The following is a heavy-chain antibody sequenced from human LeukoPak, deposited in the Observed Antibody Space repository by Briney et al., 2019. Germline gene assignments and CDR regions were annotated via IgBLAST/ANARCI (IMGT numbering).Heavy chain of an antibody. Sequence: PRASVKVSCKASGYTFTSYGISWVRQAPGQGLEWMGWISAYNGNTNYAQKLRGRVTMTTDTSTSTAYMELRSLTSDDTAVYYCATYSSGLDAFDIWGQGTMVTVSS. CDR2: ISAYNGNT. CDR1: GYTFTSYG. J-gene: IGHJ3*02. CDR3: ATYSSGLDAFDI. D-gene: IGHD3-22*01. V-gene: IGHV1-18*01.